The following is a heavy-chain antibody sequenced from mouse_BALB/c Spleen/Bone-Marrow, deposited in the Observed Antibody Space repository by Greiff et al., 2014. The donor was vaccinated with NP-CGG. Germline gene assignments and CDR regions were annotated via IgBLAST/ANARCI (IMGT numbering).Heavy chain of an antibody. J-gene: IGHJ2*01. D-gene: IGHD1-3*01. V-gene: IGHV14-4*02. CDR2: LDPGNGDT. CDR3: NARCDNNFDDFDY. Sequence: EVQLQQSGAELVRSGASLKLSCTASGFNFKDYYMHWVRQRPEQGLEWIGWLDPGNGDTEYAPKLQGKATMTEDTSTNTAFLQLNSLPADDTAVYYCNARCDNNFDDFDYWGQGTPLTVSS. CDR1: GFNFKDYY.